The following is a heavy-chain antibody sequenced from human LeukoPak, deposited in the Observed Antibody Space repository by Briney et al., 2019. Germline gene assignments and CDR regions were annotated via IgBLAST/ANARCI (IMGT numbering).Heavy chain of an antibody. J-gene: IGHJ6*03. CDR3: ARTAVAAPRYYYYYYYMDV. CDR2: IYPGDSDT. CDR1: GYSFTSYW. D-gene: IGHD6-19*01. Sequence: GESLKISCKGSGYSFTSYWIGWVRQMPGKGLDWMGIIYPGDSDTRYSPSFQGQVTISADKSISTAYLQWSSLKASDTAMYYCARTAVAAPRYYYYYYYMDVWGKGTTVTVSS. V-gene: IGHV5-51*01.